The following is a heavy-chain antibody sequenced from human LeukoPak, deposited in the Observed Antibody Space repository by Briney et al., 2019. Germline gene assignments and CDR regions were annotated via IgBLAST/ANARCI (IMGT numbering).Heavy chain of an antibody. V-gene: IGHV1-2*02. CDR2: INPNSGGT. J-gene: IGHJ4*02. CDR1: GYTFTGYY. Sequence: ASVKVSCKSSGYTFTGYYMHWVRQAPGQGLEWMGWINPNSGGTNYAQKFQGRVTMTRDTSINTAYMDLSRLRSDDTAVYYCARGDYDILTGWPYWGQGTLVTVSS. CDR3: ARGDYDILTGWPY. D-gene: IGHD3-9*01.